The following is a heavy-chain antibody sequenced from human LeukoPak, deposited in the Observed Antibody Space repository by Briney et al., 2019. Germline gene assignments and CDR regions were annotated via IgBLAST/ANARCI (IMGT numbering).Heavy chain of an antibody. CDR3: ARHKWELRYFDL. J-gene: IGHJ2*01. V-gene: IGHV4-59*08. CDR2: IHYSGST. Sequence: PSETLSLTCTVSGGSISSYYWSWIRQPPGKGLEWIGYIHYSGSTNYNPSLKSRVTISVDTSKNQFSLKLSSVTAADTAVYYCARHKWELRYFDLWGRGTLVTVSS. D-gene: IGHD1-26*01. CDR1: GGSISSYY.